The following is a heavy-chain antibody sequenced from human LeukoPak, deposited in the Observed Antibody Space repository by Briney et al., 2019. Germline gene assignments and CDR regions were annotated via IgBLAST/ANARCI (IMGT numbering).Heavy chain of an antibody. V-gene: IGHV4-39*07. J-gene: IGHJ4*02. CDR3: ARAGQPLLRYFDY. Sequence: SETLSLTCTVSGGSISSSSYYWGWIRQPPGKGLEWIGSIYYSGSTYYNPSLKSRVTISVDTSKNQFSLKLSSVTAADTAVYYCARAGQPLLRYFDYWGQGTLVTVSS. D-gene: IGHD2-15*01. CDR2: IYYSGST. CDR1: GGSISSSSYY.